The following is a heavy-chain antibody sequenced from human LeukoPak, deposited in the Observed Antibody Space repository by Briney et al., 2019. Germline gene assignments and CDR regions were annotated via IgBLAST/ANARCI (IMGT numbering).Heavy chain of an antibody. CDR2: IYSNGIT. J-gene: IGHJ2*01. CDR3: ARRAYYDSSGYYPTSGYFDL. CDR1: GGFIFSYY. V-gene: IGHV4-4*08. D-gene: IGHD3-22*01. Sequence: SETLSLTCTVSGGFIFSYYWNWIRQPPGKGLEWIGYIYSNGITNYSPSLRSRGTISSATSKNQFSLRLRSVTAADTAIYYCARRAYYDSSGYYPTSGYFDLWGRGTLVTVSS.